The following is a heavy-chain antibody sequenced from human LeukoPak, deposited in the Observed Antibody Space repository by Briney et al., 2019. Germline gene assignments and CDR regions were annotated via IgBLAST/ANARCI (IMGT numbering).Heavy chain of an antibody. D-gene: IGHD6-19*01. CDR3: ARDNGWYDFDY. J-gene: IGHJ4*02. V-gene: IGHV3-74*01. CDR1: GFTFSSYR. Sequence: GGSLRLSCAASGFTFSSYRMHWVRQAPGKGLVWVSHINSDGSSTNYADSVKGRFTIFRDNAKNTLFLQMNSLRAEDTAVYYYARDNGWYDFDYWGQGTLVTVSS. CDR2: INSDGSST.